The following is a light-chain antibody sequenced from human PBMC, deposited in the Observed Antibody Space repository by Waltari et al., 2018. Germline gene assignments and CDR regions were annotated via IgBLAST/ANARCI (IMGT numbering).Light chain of an antibody. CDR3: QNHERFPAT. CDR1: QGVSKY. Sequence: EVVLTQSTGTLSLSPGEGATLSCRASQGVSKYLAWYQQRPGQAPRLLIYAASTRATGVPDRFSGSVFGTDFSLTISRLEPEDFAVYYGQNHERFPATFGQGPKVEIK. J-gene: IGKJ1*01. CDR2: AAS. V-gene: IGKV3-20*01.